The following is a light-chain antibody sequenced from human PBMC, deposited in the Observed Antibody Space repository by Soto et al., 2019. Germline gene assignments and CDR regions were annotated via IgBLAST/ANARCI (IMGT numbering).Light chain of an antibody. CDR3: CSYAGNYTLM. J-gene: IGLJ3*02. CDR2: EFS. CDR1: SSDFGSYDL. Sequence: QSALTQPASVSGSPGQSITISCTGTSSDFGSYDLVSWYQHHPGKAPKLMIFEFSKRPSGVSNRFSGSKSGNTASLTISGLQAEDEADYYCCSYAGNYTLMFGGGTKLTVL. V-gene: IGLV2-23*02.